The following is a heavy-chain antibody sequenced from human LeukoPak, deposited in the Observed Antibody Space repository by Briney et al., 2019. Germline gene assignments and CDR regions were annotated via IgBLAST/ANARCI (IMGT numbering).Heavy chain of an antibody. J-gene: IGHJ4*02. D-gene: IGHD2-15*01. V-gene: IGHV4-34*01. CDR3: AVLGYCSGGSCYEPRPIRGKSLDY. CDR1: GGSFSGYY. CDR2: INHSGST. Sequence: SETLSLTCAVYGGSFSGYYWSWIRQPPGKGLEWIGEINHSGSTNYNPSLKSQVTISVDTSKNQFSLKLSSVTAADTAVYYCAVLGYCSGGSCYEPRPIRGKSLDYWGQGTLVTVSS.